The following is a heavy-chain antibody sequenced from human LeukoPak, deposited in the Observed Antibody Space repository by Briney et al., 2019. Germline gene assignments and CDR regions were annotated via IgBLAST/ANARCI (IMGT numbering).Heavy chain of an antibody. CDR1: GFTFSNAW. D-gene: IGHD3-22*01. J-gene: IGHJ4*02. CDR3: TTDGYYYDSSGYYVYDY. Sequence: GGSLRLSCAASGFTFSNAWMSWVRQSPGKGLEWVGRIRSKTDGGTTDYAAPVKGRFTISRDESKNTLYLQMDSLTAEDTAVYYCTTDGYYYDSSGYYVYDYWGQGTLVTVSS. V-gene: IGHV3-15*01. CDR2: IRSKTDGGTT.